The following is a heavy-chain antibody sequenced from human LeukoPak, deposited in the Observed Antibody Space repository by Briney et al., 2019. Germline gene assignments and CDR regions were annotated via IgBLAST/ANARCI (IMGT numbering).Heavy chain of an antibody. J-gene: IGHJ2*01. V-gene: IGHV1-2*02. CDR2: INPNSGGT. CDR1: GYTFTGYY. Sequence: ASVKVSCKASGYTFTGYYMHWVRQAPGQGLEWMGWINPNSGGTDYAQKFQGRVTMTRDTSISTAYMELSRLRSDDTAVYYCARDYYGDYGLPYWYFDLWGRGTLVTVSS. CDR3: ARDYYGDYGLPYWYFDL. D-gene: IGHD4-17*01.